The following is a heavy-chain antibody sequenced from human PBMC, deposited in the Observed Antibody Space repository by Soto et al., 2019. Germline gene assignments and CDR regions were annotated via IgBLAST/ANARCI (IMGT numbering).Heavy chain of an antibody. CDR3: ARDGLTGDAFDI. D-gene: IGHD7-27*01. Sequence: QVQLVQSGSELKKPGASVKVSCKASGYTFTSYAMNWVRQAPGQGLEWMGWINTNTGNPTYAQGFPGRLVFSLDPSVSTAYLQICRLKAEDTAVYYCARDGLTGDAFDIWGQGTMVTVSS. V-gene: IGHV7-4-1*01. J-gene: IGHJ3*02. CDR1: GYTFTSYA. CDR2: INTNTGNP.